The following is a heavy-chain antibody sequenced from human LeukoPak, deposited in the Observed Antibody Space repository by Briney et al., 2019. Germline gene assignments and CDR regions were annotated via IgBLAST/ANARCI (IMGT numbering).Heavy chain of an antibody. CDR3: VRGRYYYDTSGYVVWLDP. D-gene: IGHD3-22*01. J-gene: IGHJ5*02. CDR2: IHTSESA. V-gene: IGHV4-61*02. Sequence: SQTLSLTCTVSGGSITSGGYYWTWIRQPAGKGLEWLGRIHTSESANYIPSLKSRVAISLDTSKNQFSLKLSSVTAADTAVYYCVRGRYYYDTSGYVVWLDPWGQGTLVTVS. CDR1: GGSITSGGYY.